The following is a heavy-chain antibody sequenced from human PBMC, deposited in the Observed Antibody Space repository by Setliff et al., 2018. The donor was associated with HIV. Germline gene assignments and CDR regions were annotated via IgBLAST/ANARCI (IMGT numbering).Heavy chain of an antibody. CDR2: MYTTGST. D-gene: IGHD2-8*01. CDR1: GGSISSGYYY. J-gene: IGHJ4*02. V-gene: IGHV4-61*02. Sequence: SETLSLTCTVSGGSISSGYYYWSWIRQPAGKGLEWIGRMYTTGSTNYNSSLKSRVTISVDTSKNQFSLKLSSVTAADTAVYYCARDLMAPDRYFAYWGQGTLVTVSS. CDR3: ARDLMAPDRYFAY.